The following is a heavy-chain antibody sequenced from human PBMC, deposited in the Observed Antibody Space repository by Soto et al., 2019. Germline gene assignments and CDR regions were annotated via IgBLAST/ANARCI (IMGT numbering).Heavy chain of an antibody. CDR1: GYRFTSYW. CDR2: IFPSDSDT. J-gene: IGHJ5*02. Sequence: PXESLKISCRAFGYRFTSYWIAWVGQMPGKGLEWMGIIFPSDSDTRYSPSFQGQVTISADRSTSTVFLQWASLKASDTAVYFCARKDKSGYFNWFDPWGQGTLVTVSS. CDR3: ARKDKSGYFNWFDP. V-gene: IGHV5-51*01. D-gene: IGHD3-22*01.